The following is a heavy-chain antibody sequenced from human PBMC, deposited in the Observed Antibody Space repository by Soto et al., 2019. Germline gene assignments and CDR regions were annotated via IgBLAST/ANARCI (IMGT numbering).Heavy chain of an antibody. CDR3: AKDQFEKRGYSGYDPVDY. D-gene: IGHD5-12*01. CDR1: GFTFSSYA. Sequence: PGGSLRLSCAASGFTFSSYAMSWVRQAPGKGLEWVSAISGSGGSTYYADSVKGRFTISRDNSKNTLYLQMNSLRAEDTAVYYCAKDQFEKRGYSGYDPVDYRGQGTLVTVSS. V-gene: IGHV3-23*01. CDR2: ISGSGGST. J-gene: IGHJ4*02.